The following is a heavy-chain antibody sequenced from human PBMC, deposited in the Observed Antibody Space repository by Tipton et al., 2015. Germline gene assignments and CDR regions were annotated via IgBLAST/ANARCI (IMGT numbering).Heavy chain of an antibody. CDR1: GFTFGTYA. V-gene: IGHV3-23*01. D-gene: IGHD2/OR15-2a*01. CDR3: AKEADSSKYFDY. CDR2: ISGSAGSR. J-gene: IGHJ4*02. Sequence: GSLRLSCAASGFTFGTYAMSWVRQAPGKGLEWVSHISGSAGSRNYADSVKGRFAIFRDNSKKTLYLQMNSLRADDTALYYCAKEADSSKYFDYWGQGTLVTVSS.